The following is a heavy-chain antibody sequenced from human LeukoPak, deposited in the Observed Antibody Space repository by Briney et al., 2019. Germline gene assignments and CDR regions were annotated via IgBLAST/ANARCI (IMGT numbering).Heavy chain of an antibody. CDR2: INHSGST. D-gene: IGHD1-20*01. CDR3: ASLTGTTDYYYYYMDV. J-gene: IGHJ6*03. Sequence: PSETLSLTCAVYGGSFSGYYWSWIRQPPGKGLEWIGEINHSGSTNCNPSLKSRVTISVDTSKNQFSLKLTSVTAADTAVYYCASLTGTTDYYYYYMDVWGKGTTVTVSS. V-gene: IGHV4-34*01. CDR1: GGSFSGYY.